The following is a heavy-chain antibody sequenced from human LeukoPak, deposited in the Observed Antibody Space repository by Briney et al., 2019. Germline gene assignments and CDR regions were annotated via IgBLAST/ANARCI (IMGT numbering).Heavy chain of an antibody. CDR3: ARGLRYYGSGSYYFRWFDP. V-gene: IGHV4-39*07. CDR1: GGSISSSSYY. D-gene: IGHD3-10*01. Sequence: SETLSLTCTVSGGSISSSSYYWGWIRQPPGKGLEWIGSIYYSGSTYYNPSLKSRVTISVDTSKNQFSLKLSSATAADTAVYYCARGLRYYGSGSYYFRWFDPWGQGTLVTVSS. J-gene: IGHJ5*02. CDR2: IYYSGST.